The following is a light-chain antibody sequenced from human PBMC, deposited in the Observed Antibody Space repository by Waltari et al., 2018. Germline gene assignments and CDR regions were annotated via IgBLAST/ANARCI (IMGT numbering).Light chain of an antibody. J-gene: IGKJ4*01. Sequence: DLVMTQSPLSLPVTPGEPASISCRSSQSLLHSNGYYYLDWYLQKPGQSPQLLIYLGSNRASGVPDRFTGSGSGTTFTLKISRVEAEDVGVYYCMQSLQTPLTFGGGTKVEIK. CDR3: MQSLQTPLT. CDR1: QSLLHSNGYYY. V-gene: IGKV2-28*01. CDR2: LGS.